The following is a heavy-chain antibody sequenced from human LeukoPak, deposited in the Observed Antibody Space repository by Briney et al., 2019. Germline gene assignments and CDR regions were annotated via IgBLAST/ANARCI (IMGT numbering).Heavy chain of an antibody. CDR1: GFTFSSYD. V-gene: IGHV3-13*01. Sequence: GGSLRLSCAASGFTFSSYDMHWVRQATGKGLEWVSAIGTAGDTYYPGSVKGRFTISRENAKNSLYLQMNSLRAEDTAVYYCARTSLSSSSWFPLDYWGQGTLVTVSS. CDR2: IGTAGDT. J-gene: IGHJ4*02. CDR3: ARTSLSSSSWFPLDY. D-gene: IGHD6-13*01.